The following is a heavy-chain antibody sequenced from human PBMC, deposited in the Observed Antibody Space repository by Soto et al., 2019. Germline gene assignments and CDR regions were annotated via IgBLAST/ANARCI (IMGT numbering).Heavy chain of an antibody. V-gene: IGHV4-30-2*01. CDR2: ISHSGST. CDR1: GGSISSGGYS. J-gene: IGHJ4*02. Sequence: QLQLQESGSGLVKPSQTLSLTCAVSGGSISSGGYSWSWIRQPPGKGLEWIGYISHSGSTYYNPSLKRRVTISVDRSKNQSSLKLSSVTAADTAMYYCASGSHVPHYWGQGTLVTVSS. CDR3: ASGSHVPHY. D-gene: IGHD6-6*01.